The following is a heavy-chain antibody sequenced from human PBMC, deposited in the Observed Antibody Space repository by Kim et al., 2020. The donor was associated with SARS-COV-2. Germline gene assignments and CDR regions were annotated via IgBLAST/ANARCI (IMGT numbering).Heavy chain of an antibody. V-gene: IGHV3-15*01. Sequence: GGSLRLSCAASGFTFSNAWMSWVRQAPGKGLEWVGRIKSKTDGGTTDYAAPVKGRFTISRDDSKNTLYLQMNSLKTEDTAVYYCTTDPRRGFSSSFLIPDDYWGQGTLVTVSS. CDR3: TTDPRRGFSSSFLIPDDY. CDR1: GFTFSNAW. CDR2: IKSKTDGGTT. J-gene: IGHJ4*02. D-gene: IGHD6-6*01.